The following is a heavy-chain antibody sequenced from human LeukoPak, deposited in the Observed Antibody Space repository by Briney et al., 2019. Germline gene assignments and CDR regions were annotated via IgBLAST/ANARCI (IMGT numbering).Heavy chain of an antibody. Sequence: GGSLRLSCAASGFTFSSYAMSWVRQAPGKGLEWVSAISGSGGSTYYADSVKGRFTISRDNSKNTLYLQMNSLRAEDTAVYYCAKDLRRVMVRGVILNWFDPWGQGTLVTVSS. CDR2: ISGSGGST. D-gene: IGHD3-10*01. V-gene: IGHV3-23*01. CDR1: GFTFSSYA. CDR3: AKDLRRVMVRGVILNWFDP. J-gene: IGHJ5*02.